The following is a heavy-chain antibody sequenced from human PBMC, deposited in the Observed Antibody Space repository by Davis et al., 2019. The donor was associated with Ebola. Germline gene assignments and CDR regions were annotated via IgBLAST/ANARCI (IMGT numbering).Heavy chain of an antibody. Sequence: PSETLSLTCAVSGGSISSGGYSWSWIRQPPGKGLEWIGYMYHSGSTYYNPSLKSRVTISADRSKNQFSLKLSSVTAADTAVYYCARGPDSGGGAPHNWGQGTLVTVSS. CDR1: GGSISSGGYS. CDR3: ARGPDSGGGAPHN. V-gene: IGHV4-30-2*01. D-gene: IGHD3-16*01. J-gene: IGHJ4*02. CDR2: MYHSGST.